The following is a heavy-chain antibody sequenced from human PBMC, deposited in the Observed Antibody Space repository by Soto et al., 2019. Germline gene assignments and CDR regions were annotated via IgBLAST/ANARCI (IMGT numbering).Heavy chain of an antibody. J-gene: IGHJ3*01. CDR3: ARRGGSGWGAFDV. D-gene: IGHD6-19*01. CDR1: GFTSTRYA. CDR2: MSDSGAST. Sequence: EVQVLESGGGLVQPGGSLRLSCAASGFTSTRYAMNWVRQAPGKGLEWVSTMSDSGASTWYADSVKGRFTISRDISRNTVKMQMNSLGVYDTAMYYCARRGGSGWGAFDVWGQGTMVTVSS. V-gene: IGHV3-23*01.